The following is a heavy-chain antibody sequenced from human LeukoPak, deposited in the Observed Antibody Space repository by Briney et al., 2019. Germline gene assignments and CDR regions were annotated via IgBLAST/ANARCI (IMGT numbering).Heavy chain of an antibody. CDR3: ARHGIAVAGTEDAFDI. V-gene: IGHV4-59*08. D-gene: IGHD6-19*01. CDR1: GGSISSYY. Sequence: PSETLSLTCTVSGGSISSYYWSWIRQPPGKGLEWIGYIYYSGSTNYNPSLKSRVTISVDTSKNQFSLKLSSVTAADTAVYYCARHGIAVAGTEDAFDIWGQGTMVTVSS. J-gene: IGHJ3*02. CDR2: IYYSGST.